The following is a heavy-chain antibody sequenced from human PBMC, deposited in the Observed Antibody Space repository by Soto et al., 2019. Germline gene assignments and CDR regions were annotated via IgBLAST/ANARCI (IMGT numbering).Heavy chain of an antibody. CDR1: GFTFSSYA. J-gene: IGHJ3*02. Sequence: GGSLRLSCAASGFTFSSYAMSWVRQAPGKGLEWVSAISGSGGSTYYADSVKGRFTISRDNSKNTLYLQMNSLRAEDTAVYYCARGGPYDYIWGSYRYDAFDIWGQGTMVTVSS. D-gene: IGHD3-16*02. V-gene: IGHV3-23*01. CDR3: ARGGPYDYIWGSYRYDAFDI. CDR2: ISGSGGST.